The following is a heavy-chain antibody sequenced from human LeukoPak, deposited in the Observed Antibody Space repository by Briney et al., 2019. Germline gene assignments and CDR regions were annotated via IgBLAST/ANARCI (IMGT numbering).Heavy chain of an antibody. J-gene: IGHJ4*02. CDR2: IYSGGST. D-gene: IGHD6-13*01. CDR1: GFTVSSNY. V-gene: IGHV3-53*01. CDR3: AREIHLDYSSSWYFDY. Sequence: GGSLRLSCAASGFTVSSNYMSWVRQAPGKGLEWVSVIYSGGSTYYADSVKGRFTISRDNSKNTLYLQMNSLRAEDTAVYYRAREIHLDYSSSWYFDYWGQGTLVTVSS.